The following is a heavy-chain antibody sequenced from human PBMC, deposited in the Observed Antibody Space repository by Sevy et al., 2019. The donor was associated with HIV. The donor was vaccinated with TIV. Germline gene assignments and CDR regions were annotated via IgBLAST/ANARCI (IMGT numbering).Heavy chain of an antibody. V-gene: IGHV3-48*02. CDR1: GFTFSSYS. J-gene: IGHJ6*02. CDR3: ARDVPSYDDFWSGYYTPYYYYGMDV. D-gene: IGHD3-3*01. Sequence: GGSLRLSCAASGFTFSSYSMNWVRQAPGKGLEWVSYISSSSSTIYYAYSVKGRLTISRDNAKNSLYLQMNSLRDEDTAVYDCARDVPSYDDFWSGYYTPYYYYGMDVWGQGTTVTVSS. CDR2: ISSSSSTI.